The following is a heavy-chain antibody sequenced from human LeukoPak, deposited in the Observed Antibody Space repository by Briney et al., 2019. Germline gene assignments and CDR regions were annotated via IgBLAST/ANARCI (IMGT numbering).Heavy chain of an antibody. V-gene: IGHV4-59*01. J-gene: IGHJ5*02. Sequence: SETLSLTCTVSGGSINTYYWHWIRQPPGKGLEWTGYIYYSGSTNYNPSLKSRVTISVDTSKNQFSLRLTSVTAADTAVYYCATTINYYDSSGHYYNWFDPWGQGTLVTVSS. D-gene: IGHD3-22*01. CDR2: IYYSGST. CDR1: GGSINTYY. CDR3: ATTINYYDSSGHYYNWFDP.